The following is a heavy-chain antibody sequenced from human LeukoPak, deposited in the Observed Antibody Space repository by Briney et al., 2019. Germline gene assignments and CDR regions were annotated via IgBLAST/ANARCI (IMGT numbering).Heavy chain of an antibody. D-gene: IGHD3-3*01. CDR1: SGSISGHC. CDR2: IYTSGAT. CDR3: ARDQYFDFWSSTATPYYFDY. Sequence: SETLSLTCTVTSGSISGHCWSWIRQPAGKEMQWIGRIYTSGATNYNPSLKSRVTISIDTSKKEFTLKLTSVTAADTAVYYCARDQYFDFWSSTATPYYFDYWGQGTLVTVSS. J-gene: IGHJ4*02. V-gene: IGHV4-4*07.